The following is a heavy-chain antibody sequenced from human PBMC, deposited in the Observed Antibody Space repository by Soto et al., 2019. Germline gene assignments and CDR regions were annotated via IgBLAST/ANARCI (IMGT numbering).Heavy chain of an antibody. J-gene: IGHJ4*02. Sequence: GSLRLSCAASGFTFSSYSMSWVRQAPGKGLEWVSGFRSGGDDETTYYADAVRGRFTISRDNSKNTLFLQMNSPRAEDTAIYYCAKKVNSGSGSQFFDYWGQGTLVTVSS. CDR3: AKKVNSGSGSQFFDY. CDR2: FRSGGDDETT. CDR1: GFTFSSYS. V-gene: IGHV3-23*01. D-gene: IGHD3-10*01.